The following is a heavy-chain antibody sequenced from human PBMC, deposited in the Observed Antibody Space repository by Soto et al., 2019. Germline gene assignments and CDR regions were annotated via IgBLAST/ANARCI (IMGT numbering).Heavy chain of an antibody. V-gene: IGHV3-30-3*01. J-gene: IGHJ6*02. D-gene: IGHD6-19*01. CDR1: GFTFSSYA. CDR2: ISYDGSNK. CDR3: ARESSGWYGYYYYGMDV. Sequence: QVQLVESGGGVVQPGRSLRLSCAASGFTFSSYAMHWVRQAPGKGLEWVAVISYDGSNKYYADSVKGRFTISRDNSKNTLYLQMTSLRVEDKAVDYCARESSGWYGYYYYGMDVWGQGTTVTVSS.